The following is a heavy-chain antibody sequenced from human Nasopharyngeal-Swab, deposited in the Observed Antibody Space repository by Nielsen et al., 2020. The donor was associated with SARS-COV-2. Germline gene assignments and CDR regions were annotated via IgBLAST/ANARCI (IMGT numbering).Heavy chain of an antibody. D-gene: IGHD3-3*01. CDR1: GGSFRDYF. CDR3: ARGFSTATTFVDV. J-gene: IGHJ6*04. V-gene: IGHV4-34*01. CDR2: IDHSGRT. Sequence: SETLSLTCAVYGGSFRDYFWTWIRQPPGKGLEWIAEIDHSGRTNYNPSLKRRFTVSVDTSKNQFSLKVSSVTAADTAIYYCARGFSTATTFVDVWGKGAMVTVSS.